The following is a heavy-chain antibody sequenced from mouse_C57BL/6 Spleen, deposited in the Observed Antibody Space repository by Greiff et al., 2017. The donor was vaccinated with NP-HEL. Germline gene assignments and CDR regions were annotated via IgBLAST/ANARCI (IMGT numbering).Heavy chain of an antibody. D-gene: IGHD2-2*01. J-gene: IGHJ3*01. CDR2: ISDGGSYT. CDR3: ARGTSTMGTTEAFAY. Sequence: EVQRVESGGGLVKPGGSLKLSCAASGFTFSSYAMSWVRQTPEKRLEWVATISDGGSYTYYPDNVKGRFTISRDNAKNNLYLQMSHLKTEDTAMYYCARGTSTMGTTEAFAYWGQGTLVTVSA. CDR1: GFTFSSYA. V-gene: IGHV5-4*01.